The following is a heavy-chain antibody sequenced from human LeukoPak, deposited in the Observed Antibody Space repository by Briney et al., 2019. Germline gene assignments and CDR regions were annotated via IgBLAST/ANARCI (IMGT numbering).Heavy chain of an antibody. D-gene: IGHD2-15*01. V-gene: IGHV3-7*02. CDR1: GFTFSGFW. J-gene: IGHJ3*02. CDR3: VRGGLPNAFDI. Sequence: GGSLRLSCAASGFTFSGFWMTWVRQAPGKGLEWVANINQDGSEKYYVDSVKGRFTISRDNAKNTLYLQMNSLRAEDTAVYYCVRGGLPNAFDIWGQGTMVTASS. CDR2: INQDGSEK.